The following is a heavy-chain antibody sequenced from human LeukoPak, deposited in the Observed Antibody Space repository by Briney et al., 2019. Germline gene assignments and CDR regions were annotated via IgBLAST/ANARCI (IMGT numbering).Heavy chain of an antibody. CDR3: APSNSGWYFGFDY. CDR2: INPNSGGT. J-gene: IGHJ4*02. D-gene: IGHD6-19*01. Sequence: ASVKVSCKASGYTFTSYDINWVRQATGQGLEWMGWINPNSGGTNYAQKFQGRVTMTRDTSISTAYMELSRLRSDDTAVYYCAPSNSGWYFGFDYWGQGTLVTVSS. CDR1: GYTFTSYD. V-gene: IGHV1-2*02.